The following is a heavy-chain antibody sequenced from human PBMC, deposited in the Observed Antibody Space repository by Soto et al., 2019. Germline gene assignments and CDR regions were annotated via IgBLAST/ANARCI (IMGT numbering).Heavy chain of an antibody. CDR3: AKENYDFWSGYYTGYGMDV. Sequence: QVPLVESGGGVVQPGRSLRLSCAASGFTFSSYGMHWVRQAPGKGLEWVAVISYDGSNKYYADSVKGRFTISRDNSKNTLYLQMNSLRAEDTAVYYCAKENYDFWSGYYTGYGMDVWGQGTTVTVSS. D-gene: IGHD3-3*01. V-gene: IGHV3-30*18. CDR2: ISYDGSNK. J-gene: IGHJ6*02. CDR1: GFTFSSYG.